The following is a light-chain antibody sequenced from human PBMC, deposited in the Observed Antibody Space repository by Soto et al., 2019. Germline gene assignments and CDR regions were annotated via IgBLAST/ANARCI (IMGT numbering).Light chain of an antibody. J-gene: IGKJ2*03. CDR3: QQYKSYASS. CDR2: KAS. Sequence: DIQMTQSPSTLSTSVGDRVTITCRASQSISNWLAWYQQKPGKAPKLLIYKASTLESGVPSRFSGSGSGTELTLTDTGLPPDDFATYYCQQYKSYASSFGQRTKLEIK. CDR1: QSISNW. V-gene: IGKV1-5*03.